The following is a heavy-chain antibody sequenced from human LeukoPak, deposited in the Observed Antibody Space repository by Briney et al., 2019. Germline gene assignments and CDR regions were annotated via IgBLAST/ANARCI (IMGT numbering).Heavy chain of an antibody. D-gene: IGHD1-26*01. CDR3: ARGGSYVRY. Sequence: PGGSLRLSCAASGFTFNSYEMNWVRQAPGKGLEWVSYINSGGSAIYYADSVKGRFTISRDNAKNSLYLQMNSLRADDTAVYYCARGGSYVRYWGQGTLVTVSS. CDR2: INSGGSAI. CDR1: GFTFNSYE. V-gene: IGHV3-48*03. J-gene: IGHJ4*02.